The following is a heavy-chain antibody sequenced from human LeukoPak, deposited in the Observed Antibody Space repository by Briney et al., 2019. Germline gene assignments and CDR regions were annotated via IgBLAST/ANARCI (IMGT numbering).Heavy chain of an antibody. D-gene: IGHD5-18*01. CDR3: AREGDVDTAMADSFDY. Sequence: GGSLRLSCAASGFSFSSYWMSWVRQAPGKGLEWVANIKEDGSEKYYVDSVKGRFTISRDNAKNSLYLQMNGLRAEDTAVYYCAREGDVDTAMADSFDYWGQGTLVTVSS. CDR2: IKEDGSEK. CDR1: GFSFSSYW. V-gene: IGHV3-7*01. J-gene: IGHJ4*02.